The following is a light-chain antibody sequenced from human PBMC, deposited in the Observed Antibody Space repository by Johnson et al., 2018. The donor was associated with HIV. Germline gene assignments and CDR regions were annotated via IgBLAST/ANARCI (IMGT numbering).Light chain of an antibody. J-gene: IGLJ1*01. CDR3: AAWDSSLSAHYV. Sequence: QSVLTQPPSVSAAPGQKVTISCSGSSSNIGNNYVSWYQQLPGTAPKLLIYENNKRPSGIPDRFSGSKSGPSATLAITGLHLGDEADYYCAAWDSSLSAHYVFGAGTKITVL. V-gene: IGLV1-51*02. CDR1: SSNIGNNY. CDR2: ENN.